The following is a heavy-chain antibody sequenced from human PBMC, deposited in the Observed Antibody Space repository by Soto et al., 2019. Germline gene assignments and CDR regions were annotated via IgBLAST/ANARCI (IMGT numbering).Heavy chain of an antibody. D-gene: IGHD3-22*01. CDR1: GLTFCSYA. J-gene: IGHJ4*02. Sequence: PGGSLRLSYVASGLTFCSYAMSWVRQAPGKRLEWVSAISGSGGSTYYAVSVKGRFTISRDNSKNTLYLQMNSLRAEDTVVYYCAKDLYYYACSGYSIFDYWGQGALVTVSS. V-gene: IGHV3-23*01. CDR2: ISGSGGST. CDR3: AKDLYYYACSGYSIFDY.